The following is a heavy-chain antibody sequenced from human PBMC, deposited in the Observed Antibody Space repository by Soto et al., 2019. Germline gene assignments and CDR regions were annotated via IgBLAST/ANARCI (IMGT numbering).Heavy chain of an antibody. CDR3: AKATGRAVDIVATIGGY. CDR1: GFTFSSYG. J-gene: IGHJ4*02. CDR2: ISYDGSNK. Sequence: QVQLVESGGGVVQPGRSLRLSCAASGFTFSSYGMHWVRQAPGKGLEWVAVISYDGSNKYYADSVKGRFTISRDNSKNTLYLQMNSLRLEDTAVYYCAKATGRAVDIVATIGGYWGQGTLVTGSS. D-gene: IGHD5-12*01. V-gene: IGHV3-30*18.